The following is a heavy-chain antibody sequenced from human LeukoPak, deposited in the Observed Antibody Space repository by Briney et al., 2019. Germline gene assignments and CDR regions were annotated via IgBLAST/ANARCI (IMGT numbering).Heavy chain of an antibody. CDR2: IYSGGST. V-gene: IGHV3-66*02. D-gene: IGHD3-3*01. Sequence: GGSLRLSXAASGFTVRSNYMSWVRQAPGKGLEWVSVIYSGGSTYYADSVKGRYTISRDNSKNTLYLQMNSLRAEDTAVYYCAREYYDFWSGYRKGWFDPWGQGTLVTVSS. CDR3: AREYYDFWSGYRKGWFDP. J-gene: IGHJ5*02. CDR1: GFTVRSNY.